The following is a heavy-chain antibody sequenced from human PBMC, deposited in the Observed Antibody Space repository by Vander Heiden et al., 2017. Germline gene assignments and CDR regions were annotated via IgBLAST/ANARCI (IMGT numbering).Heavy chain of an antibody. D-gene: IGHD3-10*01. CDR3: STAPYGSGSYFWY. Sequence: EVQLVESGGGLVKPGGSLRLSWAASGFTCTNAWMLWFRQAPGKGLEWVGRIKSKPDGGTTDYAASVKGRFTISRDDSKDTLYLEMNGLKTEDTAVYYCSTAPYGSGSYFWYWGQGTLVTVSS. V-gene: IGHV3-15*01. CDR1: GFTCTNAW. J-gene: IGHJ4*02. CDR2: IKSKPDGGTT.